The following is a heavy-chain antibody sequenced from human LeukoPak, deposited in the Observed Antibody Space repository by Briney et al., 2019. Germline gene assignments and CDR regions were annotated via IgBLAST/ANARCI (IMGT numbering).Heavy chain of an antibody. D-gene: IGHD2/OR15-2a*01. CDR1: GGSISSSNW. Sequence: SGTLSLTCAVSGGSISSSNWWSWVRQPPGKGLEWIGEIYHSGSTNYNPSLKSRVTISVDKSKNQFSLKLSSVTAADTAVYYCARALGGNTGGFDYWGQGTLVTVSS. CDR3: ARALGGNTGGFDY. J-gene: IGHJ4*02. CDR2: IYHSGST. V-gene: IGHV4-4*02.